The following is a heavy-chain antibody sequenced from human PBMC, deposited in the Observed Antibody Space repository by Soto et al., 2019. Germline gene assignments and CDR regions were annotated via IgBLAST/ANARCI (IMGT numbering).Heavy chain of an antibody. CDR3: ARVYCSTTTCHVQAFDS. CDR1: GFIFSSYE. Sequence: EVQLVESGGGLAQPGGSVRLSCAASGFIFSSYEMNWVRQAPGKTLEWVSYISSSGDSSYYADSVKGRFTISRDNARKSLYLQMNSLRAEDKAVYYCARVYCSTTTCHVQAFDSWGQGTLVTVSS. V-gene: IGHV3-48*03. D-gene: IGHD2-2*01. CDR2: ISSSGDSS. J-gene: IGHJ4*02.